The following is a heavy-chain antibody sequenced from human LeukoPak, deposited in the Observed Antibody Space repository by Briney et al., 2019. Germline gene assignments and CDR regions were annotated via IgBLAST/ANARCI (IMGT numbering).Heavy chain of an antibody. D-gene: IGHD5-24*01. V-gene: IGHV4-59*08. CDR1: GGSIHDYY. J-gene: IGHJ4*02. Sequence: PSETLSLTCTVSGGSIHDYYWNWIRQPPGKGLEWIGYIYYSGGINYNPSLKSRVTISVDTSKNQLSLKMRSVTAADTAVYYCARHQMGWLQLDYWGQGTLVTVSS. CDR2: IYYSGGI. CDR3: ARHQMGWLQLDY.